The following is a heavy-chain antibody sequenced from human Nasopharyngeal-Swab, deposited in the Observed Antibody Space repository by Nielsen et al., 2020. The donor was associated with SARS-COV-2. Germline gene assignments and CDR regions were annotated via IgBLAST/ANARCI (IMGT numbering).Heavy chain of an antibody. D-gene: IGHD6-13*01. CDR2: IYPGDSDT. J-gene: IGHJ3*02. CDR3: ARRGGTAGSDAFDI. Sequence: VRQAPGKGLEWMGIIYPGDSDTRYSPSFQGQVTISADKSISTAYLQWSSLKASDTAMYYCARRGGTAGSDAFDIWGQGTMVTV. V-gene: IGHV5-51*01.